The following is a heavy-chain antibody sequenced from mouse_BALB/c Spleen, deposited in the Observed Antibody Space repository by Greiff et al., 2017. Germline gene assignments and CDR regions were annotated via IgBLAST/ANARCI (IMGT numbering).Heavy chain of an antibody. CDR3: ARDFIYYGSSYEAMDY. CDR2: INPNNGGT. Sequence: EVKLMESGPELVKPGASVKIPCKASGYTFTDYNMDWVKQSHGKSLEWIGDINPNNGGTIYNQKFKGKATLTVDKSSSTAYMELRSLTSEDTAVYYCARDFIYYGSSYEAMDYWGQGTSVTVSS. D-gene: IGHD1-1*01. V-gene: IGHV1-18*01. CDR1: GYTFTDYN. J-gene: IGHJ4*01.